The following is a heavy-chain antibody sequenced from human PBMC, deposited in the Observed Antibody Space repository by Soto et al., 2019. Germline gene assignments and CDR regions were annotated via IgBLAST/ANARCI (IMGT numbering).Heavy chain of an antibody. Sequence: PSETLSLTCTVSGGSISSYYWSWIRQPPGKGLEWIGYIYYSGSTNYNPSLKSRVTISVDTSKNQFSLKLSSVAAADTAVYYCARRSGVRSSYYFDYWGQGTLVTVSS. V-gene: IGHV4-59*08. CDR2: IYYSGST. J-gene: IGHJ4*02. D-gene: IGHD1-1*01. CDR1: GGSISSYY. CDR3: ARRSGVRSSYYFDY.